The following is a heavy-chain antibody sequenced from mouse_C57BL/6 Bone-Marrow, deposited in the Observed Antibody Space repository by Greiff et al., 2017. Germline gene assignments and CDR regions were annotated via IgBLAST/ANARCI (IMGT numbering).Heavy chain of an antibody. CDR3: ARDDYDGGLAY. V-gene: IGHV5-17*01. Sequence: EVKLVESGGGLVKPGGSLKLSCAASGFTFSDYGMHWVRQAPEKGLEWVAYISSGSSTIYYADTVKGRFTISRDNAKNTLFLQMTSLRSEDTAMYYCARDDYDGGLAYWGQGTLVTVSA. CDR2: ISSGSSTI. J-gene: IGHJ3*01. D-gene: IGHD2-4*01. CDR1: GFTFSDYG.